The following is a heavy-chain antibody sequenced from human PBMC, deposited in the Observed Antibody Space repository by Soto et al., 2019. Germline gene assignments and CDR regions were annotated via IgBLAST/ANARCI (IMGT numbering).Heavy chain of an antibody. Sequence: EVQLVESGGGVVRPGGSLRLSCAASGVTFDDYGMSWVRQAPGKWLELVSGINWDGGSTGYADSVKGRFTISRDNAKGALYLPMNSMRAEDTALYYCATLYSSGPNWFDPWGQGTLVTVSS. J-gene: IGHJ5*02. CDR3: ATLYSSGPNWFDP. D-gene: IGHD6-19*01. CDR1: GVTFDDYG. CDR2: INWDGGST. V-gene: IGHV3-20*04.